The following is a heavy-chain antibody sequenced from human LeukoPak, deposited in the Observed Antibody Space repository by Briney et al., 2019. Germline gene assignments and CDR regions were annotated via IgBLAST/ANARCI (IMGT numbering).Heavy chain of an antibody. CDR3: ARGSGNYFWFDP. V-gene: IGHV4-31*03. CDR2: IYYGGST. D-gene: IGHD4-11*01. CDR1: GGSISSGGYY. Sequence: PSQTLSLTCTVSGGSISSGGYYWSWIRQHPGKGLEWIGYIYYGGSTYYNPSLKSRVTISVDTSKNQFSLKLSSVTAADTAVYYCARGSGNYFWFDPWGQGTLVTVSS. J-gene: IGHJ5*02.